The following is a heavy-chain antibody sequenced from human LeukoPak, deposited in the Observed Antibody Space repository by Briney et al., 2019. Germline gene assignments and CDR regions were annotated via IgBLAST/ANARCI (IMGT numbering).Heavy chain of an antibody. Sequence: GGSLRLSCAASGFTFSSYGMHWVRQAPGKGLEWVAVIWYDGTNKYYADSVKGRFTIPRDNSKNTLYLQMNSLRAEDTAVYFCAKDHTRGYSYGYPDYWGQGTLVTVSS. CDR3: AKDHTRGYSYGYPDY. V-gene: IGHV3-33*06. D-gene: IGHD5-18*01. CDR2: IWYDGTNK. J-gene: IGHJ4*02. CDR1: GFTFSSYG.